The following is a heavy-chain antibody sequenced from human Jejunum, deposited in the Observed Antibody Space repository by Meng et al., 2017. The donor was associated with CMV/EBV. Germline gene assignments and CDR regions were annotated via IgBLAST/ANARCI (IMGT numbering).Heavy chain of an antibody. J-gene: IGHJ6*02. Sequence: KASEVTGYNYAISWVRQAPGQGLEWMGRIIPILGKATYAQKFQGRATITADKFTGTSFLDLSSLRSEDTAVYFCARVTTFYYALDVWGQGTTVTVSS. CDR2: IIPILGKA. CDR1: EVTGYNYA. D-gene: IGHD1-1*01. V-gene: IGHV1-69*04. CDR3: ARVTTFYYALDV.